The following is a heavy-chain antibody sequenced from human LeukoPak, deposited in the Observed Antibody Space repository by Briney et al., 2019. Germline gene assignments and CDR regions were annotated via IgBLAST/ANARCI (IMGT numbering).Heavy chain of an antibody. V-gene: IGHV3-33*06. CDR3: AKGGSGGYYFDY. Sequence: GRSLRLSCAASGITSSTYGMHWVRQAPGKGLEWVAVIWYDGSNKYYADSVKGRFTISRDNSKNTLYLQMNTLRAEDTAVYYCAKGGSGGYYFDYWGQGTLVAVSS. J-gene: IGHJ4*02. CDR2: IWYDGSNK. D-gene: IGHD3-10*01. CDR1: GITSSTYG.